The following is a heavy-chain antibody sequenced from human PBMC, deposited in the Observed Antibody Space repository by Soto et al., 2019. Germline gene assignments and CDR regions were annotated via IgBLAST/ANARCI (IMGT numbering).Heavy chain of an antibody. CDR2: ISWNSGDI. D-gene: IGHD1-26*01. CDR3: AKDNHVYRDGPVAY. Sequence: EVQLVESGGGSVQPGRSLRLSCAASGFSFDDYGMHWVRQGPGKGLEWVSGISWNSGDIYYADSVKGRVTISRDNAKRSMYLQWNSLRTEDTALYYCAKDNHVYRDGPVAYWGHGILVTVSS. J-gene: IGHJ4*01. CDR1: GFSFDDYG. V-gene: IGHV3-9*01.